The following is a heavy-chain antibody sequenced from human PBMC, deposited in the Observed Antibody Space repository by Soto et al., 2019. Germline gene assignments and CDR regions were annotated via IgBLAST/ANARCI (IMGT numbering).Heavy chain of an antibody. V-gene: IGHV1-46*01. D-gene: IGHD2-15*01. CDR2: INPSGSST. J-gene: IGHJ6*02. CDR3: ASPHPVVVAASGPYGMDV. CDR1: GYTFTSYY. Sequence: ASVKVSCKAPGYTFTSYYMHWVRQAPRQGLEWMRIINPSGSSTSYAQKFQGRVTMTRDTSTSTVYMELSSLRSEDTAVYYCASPHPVVVAASGPYGMDVWGQGTTVTVSS.